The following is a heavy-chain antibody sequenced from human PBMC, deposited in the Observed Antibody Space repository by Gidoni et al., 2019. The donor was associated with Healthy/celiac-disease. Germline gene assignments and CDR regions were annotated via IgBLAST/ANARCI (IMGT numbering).Heavy chain of an antibody. CDR1: GGTFSSYA. J-gene: IGHJ5*02. CDR3: ASQYIAAVSHTRRFDP. V-gene: IGHV1-69*01. CDR2: IIPIFGTA. Sequence: QVPLVQSGAEVKKPGSSVKVSCKASGGTFSSYAISWVRQDPGQGLEWMGGIIPIFGTANYAQKFQGRVTITADESTSTAYMELSSLRSEDTAVYYCASQYIAAVSHTRRFDPWGQGTLVTVSS. D-gene: IGHD6-6*01.